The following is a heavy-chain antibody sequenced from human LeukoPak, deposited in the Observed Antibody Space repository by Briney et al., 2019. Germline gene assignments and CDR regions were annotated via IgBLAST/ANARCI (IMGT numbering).Heavy chain of an antibody. Sequence: ASVKVSCKASGGTFSSYAISWVRQATGQGLEWMGWVNPNSGNTGYAQKFQGRVTITRNTSISTAYMELSSLRSEDTAVYYCARRDILTGYYFLDYWGQGTLVTVSS. CDR1: GGTFSSYA. CDR3: ARRDILTGYYFLDY. J-gene: IGHJ4*02. V-gene: IGHV1-8*03. CDR2: VNPNSGNT. D-gene: IGHD3-9*01.